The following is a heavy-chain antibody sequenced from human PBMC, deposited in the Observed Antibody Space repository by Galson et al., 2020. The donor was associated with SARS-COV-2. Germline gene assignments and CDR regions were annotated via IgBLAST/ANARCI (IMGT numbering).Heavy chain of an antibody. Sequence: SETLSLTCTVAGVSISETIYYWAWVRQPPGEGLEWIGSVYYSGHTYYKASLGSRITMSVDTSSSQFSLKLKSATAADTAVYYCVRHQGGYQYHYGMDVWGQGTTVTVSS. V-gene: IGHV4-39*01. J-gene: IGHJ6*02. D-gene: IGHD2-2*01. CDR1: GVSISETIYY. CDR2: VYYSGHT. CDR3: VRHQGGYQYHYGMDV.